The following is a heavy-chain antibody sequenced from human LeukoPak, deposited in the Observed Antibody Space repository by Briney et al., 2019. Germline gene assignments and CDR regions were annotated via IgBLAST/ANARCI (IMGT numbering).Heavy chain of an antibody. V-gene: IGHV3-23*01. D-gene: IGHD6-19*01. J-gene: IGHJ4*02. CDR1: GFTFSSYV. CDR3: AKGGKTLAGQFDY. Sequence: GGSLRLSCAASGFTFSSYVLNWVRKAPGKGLEWVSVISGGGGSAYYADSVKGRFTISRDNSKNTLYLQMNSLRAEDTAVYYCAKGGKTLAGQFDYWGQGTLVTVSS. CDR2: ISGGGGSA.